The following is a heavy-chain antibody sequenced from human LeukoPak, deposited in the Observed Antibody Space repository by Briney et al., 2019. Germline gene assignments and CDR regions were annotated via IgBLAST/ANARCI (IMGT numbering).Heavy chain of an antibody. D-gene: IGHD3-10*01. CDR3: ARVRGYAGTEVDY. V-gene: IGHV1-8*01. CDR2: MNPNSGNT. Sequence: ASVKVSCKASGYTFTSYDINWVRQATGQGLEWMGGMNPNSGNTGYAQKFQGRVTMTRNTSISTAYMELSSLRSEDTAVYYCARVRGYAGTEVDYWGQGTLVTVSS. J-gene: IGHJ4*02. CDR1: GYTFTSYD.